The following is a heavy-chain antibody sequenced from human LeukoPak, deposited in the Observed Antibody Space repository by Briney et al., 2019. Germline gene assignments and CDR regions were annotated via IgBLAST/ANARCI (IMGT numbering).Heavy chain of an antibody. J-gene: IGHJ4*02. D-gene: IGHD2-15*01. CDR2: IYYSGST. Sequence: SETLSLTCTVSGGSISSYYWSWIRQPPGKGLEWIGSIYYSGSTYYNPSLKSRVTISVDTSKNQFSLKLSSVTAADTAVYYCAREGSLNCSGGSCYSGFDYWGQGTLVTVSS. V-gene: IGHV4-59*12. CDR3: AREGSLNCSGGSCYSGFDY. CDR1: GGSISSYY.